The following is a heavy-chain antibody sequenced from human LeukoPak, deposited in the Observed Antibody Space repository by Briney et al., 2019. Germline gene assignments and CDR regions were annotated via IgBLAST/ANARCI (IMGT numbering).Heavy chain of an antibody. CDR1: GFTFSSYA. D-gene: IGHD2-2*01. J-gene: IGHJ6*02. Sequence: GGSLRLSCAASGFTFSSYAMSWVRQAPGKGLEWVSAISGSGGSTYYADSVKGRFTISRDNSKNTLYLQMNSLRAEDTAVYYCAKDQDIVVVPAAPGMDVWGQGTTVTVSS. V-gene: IGHV3-23*01. CDR3: AKDQDIVVVPAAPGMDV. CDR2: ISGSGGST.